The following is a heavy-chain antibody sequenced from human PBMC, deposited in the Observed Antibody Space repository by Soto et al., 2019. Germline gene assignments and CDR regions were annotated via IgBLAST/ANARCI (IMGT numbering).Heavy chain of an antibody. D-gene: IGHD3-10*01. J-gene: IGHJ4*02. CDR1: GVPISTYY. CDR2: IYYSGST. Sequence: PSETLSLTCTVSGVPISTYYWSWIRQPPGKGLEWIGYIYYSGSTNYNPSLKSRVTISVDTSKNQFSLKLSSVTAADTAVYYCARRVKYGSGRRPAYYFDYWGQGTLVTVSS. V-gene: IGHV4-59*01. CDR3: ARRVKYGSGRRPAYYFDY.